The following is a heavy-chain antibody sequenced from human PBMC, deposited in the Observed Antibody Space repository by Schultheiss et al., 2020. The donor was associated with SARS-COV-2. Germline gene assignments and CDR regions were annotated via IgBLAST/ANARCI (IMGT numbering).Heavy chain of an antibody. CDR2: INHSGST. Sequence: SETLSLTCTVSGGSISSGGYYWSWIRQPPGKGLEWIGEINHSGSTNYNPSLKSRVTISVDTSKNQFSLKLSSVTAADTAVYYCARGRIAARPFVYYYYYYMDVWGKGTTVTVSS. J-gene: IGHJ6*03. D-gene: IGHD6-6*01. CDR3: ARGRIAARPFVYYYYYYMDV. CDR1: GGSISSGGYY. V-gene: IGHV4-39*07.